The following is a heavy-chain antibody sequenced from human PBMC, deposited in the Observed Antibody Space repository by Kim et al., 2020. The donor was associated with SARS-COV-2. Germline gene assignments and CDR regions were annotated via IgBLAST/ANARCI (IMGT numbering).Heavy chain of an antibody. D-gene: IGHD1-7*01. Sequence: GGSLRLSCAASGFSFSSFGMHWVRQAPGKGPEWVAVISHDGNDNYYADSVKGRFTISRDNSKNTLYLRLNSLIAEDTALYYCARTGTRRPNYYYGMDVWG. CDR3: ARTGTRRPNYYYGMDV. V-gene: IGHV3-30*03. CDR1: GFSFSSFG. CDR2: ISHDGNDN. J-gene: IGHJ6*01.